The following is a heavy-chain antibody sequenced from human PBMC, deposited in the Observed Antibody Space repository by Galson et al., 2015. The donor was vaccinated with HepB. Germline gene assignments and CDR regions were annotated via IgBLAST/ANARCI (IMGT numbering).Heavy chain of an antibody. V-gene: IGHV1-2*02. D-gene: IGHD6-13*01. CDR3: ARDHPAGGIAAAEDWFDP. Sequence: SVKVSCKASGSTFTGYYMHWVRQAPGQRLEWMGWINPNSGGTNYAQKFQGRVTMTRDTSISTAYMELSRLRSDDTAVYYCARDHPAGGIAAAEDWFDPWGQGTLVTVSS. CDR2: INPNSGGT. CDR1: GSTFTGYY. J-gene: IGHJ5*02.